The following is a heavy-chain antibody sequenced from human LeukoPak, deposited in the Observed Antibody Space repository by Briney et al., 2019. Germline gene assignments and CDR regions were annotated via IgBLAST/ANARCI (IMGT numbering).Heavy chain of an antibody. V-gene: IGHV3-30*02. CDR2: IGYDGNNE. Sequence: GGSLRLSCAASGFTFSSYGMHWVRPAPGKGLEWLAFIGYDGNNERYVDSVKGRFIISRDNSNNILYLQMNSLRPEDTAVYSCATPGCYYYGGFDYWGQGALVTVSS. J-gene: IGHJ4*02. CDR1: GFTFSSYG. CDR3: ATPGCYYYGGFDY. D-gene: IGHD3-22*01.